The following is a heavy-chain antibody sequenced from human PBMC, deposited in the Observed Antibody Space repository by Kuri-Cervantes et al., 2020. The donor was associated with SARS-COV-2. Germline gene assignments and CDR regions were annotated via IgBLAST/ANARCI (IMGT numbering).Heavy chain of an antibody. CDR1: GFTFSSYS. V-gene: IGHV3-21*01. CDR2: ISSSSSYI. D-gene: IGHD3-10*01. Sequence: GESLKISCAASGFTFSSYSMNWVRQAPGKGLEWVSSISSSSSYIYYADSVKGRFTITRDNAKNSLYLQMNSLRDEDTAVYYCARAPSVFPNWFDPWGQGTLVTVSS. J-gene: IGHJ5*02. CDR3: ARAPSVFPNWFDP.